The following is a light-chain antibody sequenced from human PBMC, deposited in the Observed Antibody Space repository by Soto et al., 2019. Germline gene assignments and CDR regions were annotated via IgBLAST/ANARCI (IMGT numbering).Light chain of an antibody. Sequence: QAVVTQEPSFSVSPGGTVTLTCGVSSGSVSTRYYPSWYQQTPGQAPRTLIYSTSTRSSGVPDRFSGSIVGNKAALTISGAPADDESDYYCVLYMGSGIGVFGGGTKLTVL. CDR2: STS. CDR1: SGSVSTRYY. CDR3: VLYMGSGIGV. V-gene: IGLV8-61*01. J-gene: IGLJ3*02.